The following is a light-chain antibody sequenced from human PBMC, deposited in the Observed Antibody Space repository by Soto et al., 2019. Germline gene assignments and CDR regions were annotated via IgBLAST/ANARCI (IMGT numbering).Light chain of an antibody. J-gene: IGLJ2*01. CDR3: AAWDDSLSGHVV. V-gene: IGLV1-47*01. Sequence: QSVLTQPPSASGTPGQRVTISCSGSSSNIGKHYVYWYQQLPGTAPKLLIYRNNQRPSGVPDRFSGSKSGTSASLAISGLRSEDEADYYCAAWDDSLSGHVVIGGGTQLTVL. CDR2: RNN. CDR1: SSNIGKHY.